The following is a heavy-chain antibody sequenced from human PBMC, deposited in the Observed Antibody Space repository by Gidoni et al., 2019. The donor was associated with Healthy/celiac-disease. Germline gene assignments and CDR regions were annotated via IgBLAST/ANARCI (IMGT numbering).Heavy chain of an antibody. CDR1: GGSFSGYY. D-gene: IGHD6-19*01. CDR3: ARGGWLGRWFDP. CDR2: INHSGST. V-gene: IGHV4-34*01. J-gene: IGHJ5*02. Sequence: VQLQQWGAGLLKPSATLSLPSAVYGGSFSGYYWSWIRQPPGKGLEWIGEINHSGSTNYNPSLKSRVTISVDTSKNQFSLKLSSVTAADTAVYYCARGGWLGRWFDPWGQGTLVTVSS.